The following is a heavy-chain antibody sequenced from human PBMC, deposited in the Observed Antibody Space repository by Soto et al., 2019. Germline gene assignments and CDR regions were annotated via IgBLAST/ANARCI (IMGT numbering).Heavy chain of an antibody. CDR2: RSSDGRNK. Sequence: GGSLSLSCAASGFTFSSYAMHWVRQAPGKGLEWVAVRSSDGRNKPYAVAATGRFNIPRDNAKNTMYRQMNSLRAEDTAVYYCASEAETGFDPWGQGTQGTVS. CDR3: ASEAETGFDP. V-gene: IGHV3-30-3*01. CDR1: GFTFSSYA. J-gene: IGHJ5*02.